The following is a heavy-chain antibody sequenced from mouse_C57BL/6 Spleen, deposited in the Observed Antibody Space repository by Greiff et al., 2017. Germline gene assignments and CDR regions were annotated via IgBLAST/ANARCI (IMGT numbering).Heavy chain of an antibody. V-gene: IGHV1-5*01. CDR1: GYTFTSYW. Sequence: VQLQQSGTVLARPGASVKMSCKTSGYTFTSYWMHWVNQRPGQGLEWIGAIYPGNSDTSYNQKFKGKAKLTAVTSASTAYMGLSSLTNEDSAVYYCTRVYGNVYYAMDYWGQGTSVTVSS. CDR3: TRVYGNVYYAMDY. D-gene: IGHD2-1*01. J-gene: IGHJ4*01. CDR2: IYPGNSDT.